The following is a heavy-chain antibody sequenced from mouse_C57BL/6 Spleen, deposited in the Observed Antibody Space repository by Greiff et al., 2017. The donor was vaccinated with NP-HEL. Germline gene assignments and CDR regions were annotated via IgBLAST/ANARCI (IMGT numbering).Heavy chain of an antibody. CDR2: INPSTGGT. V-gene: IGHV1-42*01. CDR1: GYSFTGYY. J-gene: IGHJ4*01. Sequence: VQLQQSGPELVKPGASVKISCTASGYSFTGYYMNWVKQSPEKSLEWIGEINPSTGGTTYNQKFKAKATLTVDKSSSTAYMQLKSLTSEESAVYYCARIGAQALYYYAMDYWGQGTSVTVSS. D-gene: IGHD3-2*02. CDR3: ARIGAQALYYYAMDY.